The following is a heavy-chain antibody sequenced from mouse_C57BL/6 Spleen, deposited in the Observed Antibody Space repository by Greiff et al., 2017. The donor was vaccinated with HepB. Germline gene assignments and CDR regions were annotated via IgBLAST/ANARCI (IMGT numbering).Heavy chain of an antibody. D-gene: IGHD2-5*01. CDR3: AFYTIYSYYAIDY. CDR2: ILPGSGST. Sequence: QVQLKESGAELMKPGASVKLSCKATGYTFTGYWIEWVKQRPGHGLEWIGEILPGSGSTNYNEKFKGKATFTADTSSNTAYMQLSSLPTEDSAISSCAFYTIYSYYAIDYWGQGTSVTVSS. V-gene: IGHV1-9*01. J-gene: IGHJ4*01. CDR1: GYTFTGYW.